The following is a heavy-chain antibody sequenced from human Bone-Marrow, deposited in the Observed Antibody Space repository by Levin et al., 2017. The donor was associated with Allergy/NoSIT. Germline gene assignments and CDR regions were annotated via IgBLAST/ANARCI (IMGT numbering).Heavy chain of an antibody. D-gene: IGHD2-2*01. Sequence: GGSLRLSCAASGFTFSSYAMHWVRQAPGKGLEWVAVISYDGSNKYYADSVKGRFTISRDNSKNTLYLQMNSLRAEDTAVYYCAREYCSSTSCYFDYWGQGTLVTVSS. CDR2: ISYDGSNK. J-gene: IGHJ4*02. V-gene: IGHV3-30-3*01. CDR3: AREYCSSTSCYFDY. CDR1: GFTFSSYA.